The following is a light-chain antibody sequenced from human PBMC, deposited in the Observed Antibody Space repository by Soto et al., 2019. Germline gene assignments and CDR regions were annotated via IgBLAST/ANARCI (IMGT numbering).Light chain of an antibody. Sequence: QSALTQPPSASGSRGQSVTISCTGTSSDIGAYNYVSWYQQHPGKAPKVMISEVSKRPSGVPDRFSGSRSGNTAFLTVSGIQAEDEADYYCASNAGNSGVLGGGTKLTVL. J-gene: IGLJ3*02. CDR3: ASNAGNSGV. CDR2: EVS. V-gene: IGLV2-8*01. CDR1: SSDIGAYNY.